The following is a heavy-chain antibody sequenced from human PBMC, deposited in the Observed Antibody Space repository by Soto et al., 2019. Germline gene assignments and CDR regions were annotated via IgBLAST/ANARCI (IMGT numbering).Heavy chain of an antibody. CDR2: IYYSGST. CDR1: GGSISSGDYY. V-gene: IGHV4-30-4*01. CDR3: ARVGGYYYERVFDY. J-gene: IGHJ4*02. D-gene: IGHD3-22*01. Sequence: PSETLSLTCTVSGGSISSGDYYWSWIRQPPGKGLEWIGYIYYSGSTYYNPSLKSRVTISVDTSKNQFSLKLSSVTAADTAVYYCARVGGYYYERVFDYWGQGTLVTVSS.